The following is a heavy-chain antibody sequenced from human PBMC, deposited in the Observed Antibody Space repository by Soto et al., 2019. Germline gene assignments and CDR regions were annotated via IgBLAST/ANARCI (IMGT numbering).Heavy chain of an antibody. Sequence: RASVKVSCKASGYTFTSYDINWVRQATGQGLEWMGWMNPNSGNTGYAQKFQGRVTMTRNTSISTAYMELSSLRSEDTAVYYCARARRLELEGRFDRWRQGTRVTVAS. CDR3: ARARRLELEGRFDR. CDR2: MNPNSGNT. CDR1: GYTFTSYD. J-gene: IGHJ5*02. D-gene: IGHD1-26*01. V-gene: IGHV1-8*01.